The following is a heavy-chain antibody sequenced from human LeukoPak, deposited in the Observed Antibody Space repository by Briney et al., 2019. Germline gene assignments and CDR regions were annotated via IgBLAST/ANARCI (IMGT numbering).Heavy chain of an antibody. D-gene: IGHD1-26*01. CDR3: ARGGDSGRYAGFDY. CDR2: INPSGGST. J-gene: IGHJ4*02. V-gene: IGHV1-46*01. CDR1: GYTLTELS. Sequence: VASVKVSCKVSGYTLTELSMHWVRQAPGQGLEWMGIINPSGGSTSYAQKFQGRVTMTRDMSTSTVYMELSSLRSEDTAVYYCARGGDSGRYAGFDYWGQGTLVTVSS.